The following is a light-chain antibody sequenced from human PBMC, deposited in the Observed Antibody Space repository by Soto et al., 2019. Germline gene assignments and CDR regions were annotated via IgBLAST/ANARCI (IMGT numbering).Light chain of an antibody. CDR2: DAA. CDR1: QSVGST. Sequence: EIVLTQSPATLSLSPGERATLSCRASQSVGSTLAWYQQKPGQAPRLLISDAANRATGIPARFSGSGSGTDFTLTISSLEPEDFAVYWCQHRKNWLLTFGGGTKVEVK. CDR3: QHRKNWLLT. V-gene: IGKV3-11*01. J-gene: IGKJ4*01.